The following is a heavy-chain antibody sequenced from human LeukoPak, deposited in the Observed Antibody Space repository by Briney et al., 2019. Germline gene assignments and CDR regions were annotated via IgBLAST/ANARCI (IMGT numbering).Heavy chain of an antibody. CDR2: IRMKASGATT. V-gene: IGHV3-49*03. CDR3: TREAGDRVDY. J-gene: IGHJ4*02. D-gene: IGHD4-17*01. Sequence: GGPRNFSCTPLGLPFVVYAWGWFRKVQGKGQEWVGFIRMKASGATTEYAASVKGRFTMSRDDSKNIAFLQMNSLKTEDTAVYYCTREAGDRVDYWGQGTLVIVSS. CDR1: GLPFVVYA.